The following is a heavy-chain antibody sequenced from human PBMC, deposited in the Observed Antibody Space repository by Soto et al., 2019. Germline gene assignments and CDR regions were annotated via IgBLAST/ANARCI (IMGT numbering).Heavy chain of an antibody. CDR2: IKEDGSEK. J-gene: IGHJ4*02. CDR1: GFIFSNYW. CDR3: ARDHYDFWSGYYRAFDY. Sequence: TGGSLRLSCAASGFIFSNYWMSWVRQAPGKGLEWVANIKEDGSEKSYLDSVKGRFTISRDNAKNSLYLQMNSLRAEDTAVYYCARDHYDFWSGYYRAFDYWGQRTLVTVSS. V-gene: IGHV3-7*01. D-gene: IGHD3-3*01.